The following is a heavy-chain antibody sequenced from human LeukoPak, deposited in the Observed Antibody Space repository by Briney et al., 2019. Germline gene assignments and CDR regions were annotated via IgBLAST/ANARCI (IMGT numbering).Heavy chain of an antibody. D-gene: IGHD3-3*01. V-gene: IGHV4-4*07. CDR2: IYTSGST. CDR1: GGSISSYY. Sequence: PSETLSLTCTVSGGSISSYYWSWIRQPAGKGLEWIGRIYTSGSTNYNPSLKSRVTMSVDTSKNQFSLKLSSVTAADTAVYYCAGWSIRREWLFDAFDIWGQGTMVTVSS. CDR3: AGWSIRREWLFDAFDI. J-gene: IGHJ3*02.